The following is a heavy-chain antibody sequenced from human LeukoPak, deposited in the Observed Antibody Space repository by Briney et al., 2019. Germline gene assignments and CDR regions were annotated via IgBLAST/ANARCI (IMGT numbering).Heavy chain of an antibody. CDR2: IFSDGSNK. J-gene: IGHJ3*02. Sequence: GGSLRLSCAASGFTFSSYAMHWVRQAPGKGLEGVEVIFSDGSNKYYADSLNGRFTISRDNSKNTLYLQMNSLRAEDTAVYYCAKGDTAMVLDAFDIWGQGTMVPVSS. CDR3: AKGDTAMVLDAFDI. V-gene: IGHV3-33*06. CDR1: GFTFSSYA. D-gene: IGHD5-18*01.